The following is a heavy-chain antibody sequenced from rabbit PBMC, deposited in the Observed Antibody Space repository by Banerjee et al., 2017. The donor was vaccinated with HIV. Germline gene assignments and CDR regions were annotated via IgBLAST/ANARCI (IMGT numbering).Heavy chain of an antibody. V-gene: IGHV1S45*01. CDR2: IATGSSGST. CDR1: GFSFSNKAV. Sequence: QEQLVESGGGLVQPEGSLTLTCTASGFSFSNKAVMCWVRQAPGKGLEWIACIATGSSGSTYYASWAKGRFTISKTSSTTVTLHMTSLTAADTATYFCARHLHAENDRTLWGQGTLVTVS. CDR3: ARHLHAENDRTL. D-gene: IGHD4-2*01. J-gene: IGHJ4*01.